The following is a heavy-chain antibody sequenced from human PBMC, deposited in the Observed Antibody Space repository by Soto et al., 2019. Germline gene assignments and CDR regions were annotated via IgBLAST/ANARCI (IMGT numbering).Heavy chain of an antibody. Sequence: QVQLVQSGAEVKKPGASVKVSCKASGYTFTSYDINWVRQATGQGLEWMGWMNPNSGNTGYAQKFQGRVTMTRNTSISTAYMELSSLRSEDTAVYYCARGHGPSITMVRGPKITSFDYWGQGTLVTVSS. CDR2: MNPNSGNT. V-gene: IGHV1-8*01. CDR3: ARGHGPSITMVRGPKITSFDY. J-gene: IGHJ4*02. D-gene: IGHD3-10*01. CDR1: GYTFTSYD.